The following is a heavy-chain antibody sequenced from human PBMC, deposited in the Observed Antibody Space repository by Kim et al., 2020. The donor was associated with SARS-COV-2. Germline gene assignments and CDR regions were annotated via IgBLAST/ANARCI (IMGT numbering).Heavy chain of an antibody. V-gene: IGHV3-30*04. D-gene: IGHD1-26*01. CDR1: GFTFSSYA. CDR2: ISYDGGNK. Sequence: GGSLRLSCAASGFTFSSYAMHWVRQAPGKGLEWVAVISYDGGNKFYADFVKGRFTISRDNSKNTLYLQMNSLRAEDTAVYYCASSRNPWELLGGVDYWGQGTLVTVSS. J-gene: IGHJ4*02. CDR3: ASSRNPWELLGGVDY.